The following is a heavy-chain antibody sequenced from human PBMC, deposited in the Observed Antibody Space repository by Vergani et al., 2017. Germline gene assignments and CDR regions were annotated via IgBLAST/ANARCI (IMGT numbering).Heavy chain of an antibody. Sequence: QVQLVQSGAEVKKPGASVKVSCKASGYTFTSYGISWVRQAPGQGLEWMGWISAYNGNTNYAQKLQGRVTMTTDTSTSTAYMELRSLRSDDTAVYYCARGQMEYYYDSSGYYLHDAFDIWGQGTMVTVSS. D-gene: IGHD3-22*01. CDR3: ARGQMEYYYDSSGYYLHDAFDI. CDR1: GYTFTSYG. V-gene: IGHV1-18*01. CDR2: ISAYNGNT. J-gene: IGHJ3*02.